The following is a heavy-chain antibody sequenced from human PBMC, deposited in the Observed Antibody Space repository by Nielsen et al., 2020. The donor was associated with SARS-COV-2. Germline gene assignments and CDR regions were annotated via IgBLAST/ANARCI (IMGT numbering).Heavy chain of an antibody. CDR2: IYYSGST. V-gene: IGHV4-59*01. CDR1: GGSISSYY. D-gene: IGHD3-22*01. J-gene: IGHJ3*02. CDR3: ARSILEYYYDSSGYYLAGPDAFDI. Sequence: SATLSLTCTVSGGSISSYYWSWIRQPPGKGLEWIGYIYYSGSTNYNPSLKSRVTISVDTSKNQFSLKLSSVTAADTAVYYCARSILEYYYDSSGYYLAGPDAFDIWGQGTMVTVSS.